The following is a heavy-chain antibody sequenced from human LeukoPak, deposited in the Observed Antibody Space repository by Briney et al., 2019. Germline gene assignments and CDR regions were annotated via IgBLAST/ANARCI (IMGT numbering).Heavy chain of an antibody. J-gene: IGHJ6*03. Sequence: GGSLRLSCAASGFTFSDAWMTWVRQTAEKGLEWVGHIKSNSHGGTTDYAAPVKGRFTISRDDSRNTLYLQMNSLKTEDTAVYYCTRPFYYYDSSGYYYMDVWGKGTTVTVSS. CDR2: IKSNSHGGTT. CDR3: TRPFYYYDSSGYYYMDV. D-gene: IGHD3-22*01. CDR1: GFTFSDAW. V-gene: IGHV3-15*01.